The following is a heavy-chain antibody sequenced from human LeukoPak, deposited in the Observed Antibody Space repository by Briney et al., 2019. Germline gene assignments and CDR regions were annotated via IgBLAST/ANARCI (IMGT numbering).Heavy chain of an antibody. J-gene: IGHJ4*02. V-gene: IGHV3-74*01. CDR1: GFTFSSYW. Sequence: GGSLRLSCAASGFTFSSYWMHWVRQAPGKGLVWVSRINNDGGSADYADSVKGRFTISRDNAKNTLYLQMNSLRAEDTAVYYCASGYSSDYGGNTYWGQGTLVTVSS. CDR3: ASGYSSDYGGNTY. D-gene: IGHD4-23*01. CDR2: INNDGGSA.